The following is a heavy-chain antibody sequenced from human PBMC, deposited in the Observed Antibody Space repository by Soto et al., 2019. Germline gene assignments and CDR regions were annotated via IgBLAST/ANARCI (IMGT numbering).Heavy chain of an antibody. CDR2: TYYRGST. J-gene: IGHJ5*02. CDR3: ARVLFGRGNWFDP. D-gene: IGHD3-3*01. V-gene: IGHV4-59*01. Sequence: QVQLQESGPGLVKPSETLSLTCTVSGGSISSYYWSWIRQPPGKGLEWIGYTYYRGSTNYNPSPKSRVTISVDTSKNQFSLKLSSVTAADTDVYYCARVLFGRGNWFDPWGQGTLVTVSS. CDR1: GGSISSYY.